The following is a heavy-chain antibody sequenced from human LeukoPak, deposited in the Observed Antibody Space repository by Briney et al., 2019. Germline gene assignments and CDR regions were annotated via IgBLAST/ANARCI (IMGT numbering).Heavy chain of an antibody. Sequence: PSQTLSLTCTVSGGSISSGSYYWSWIRQPAGKGLEWIGRIYTSGSTNYNPSLKSRVTISVDTSKNQFSLKLSSVTAADTAVYYCARGWLDYWGQGTLVTVSS. CDR1: GGSISSGSYY. V-gene: IGHV4-61*02. CDR3: ARGWLDY. J-gene: IGHJ4*02. CDR2: IYTSGST. D-gene: IGHD2-15*01.